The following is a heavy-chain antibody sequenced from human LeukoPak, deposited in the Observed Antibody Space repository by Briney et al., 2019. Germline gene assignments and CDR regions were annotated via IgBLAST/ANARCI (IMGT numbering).Heavy chain of an antibody. CDR3: ARDVTGIHRCSYDYNGMDV. CDR1: GYTFTGYY. Sequence: ASVTVTCKASGYTFTGYYMHWVRQPPGQGLEWMGWINPNSGGTNYAKKFQGRVTMTRDTSISTAYMELSRLRSDDTAVYYCARDVTGIHRCSYDYNGMDVWGRGTTVTVSS. CDR2: INPNSGGT. V-gene: IGHV1-2*02. D-gene: IGHD5-18*01. J-gene: IGHJ6*01.